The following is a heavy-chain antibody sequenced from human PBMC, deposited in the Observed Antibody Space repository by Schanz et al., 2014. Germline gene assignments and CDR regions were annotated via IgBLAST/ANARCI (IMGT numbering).Heavy chain of an antibody. CDR3: AKQIHYDILTVTRN. J-gene: IGHJ4*02. Sequence: QVQLVESGGGLVKPGRSLRLSCAASGFAFSVYGMHWVRQAPGKGLEWVAVIWYDENNKYYADSVKGRFTISRDNSKNTLYLQMNSLRAEDTAVYYCAKQIHYDILTVTRNWGQGTLVTVSS. D-gene: IGHD3-9*01. CDR2: IWYDENNK. CDR1: GFAFSVYG. V-gene: IGHV3-33*06.